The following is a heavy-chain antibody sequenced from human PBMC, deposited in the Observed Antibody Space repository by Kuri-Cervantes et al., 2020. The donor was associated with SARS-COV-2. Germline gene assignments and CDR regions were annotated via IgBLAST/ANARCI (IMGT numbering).Heavy chain of an antibody. CDR1: GGSVSSGSYY. J-gene: IGHJ4*02. CDR3: ARGTRYCSGGSCYSGDGPFDY. Sequence: GSLRLSCTVSGGSVSSGSYYWSWIRQPPGKGLEWIGYIYYSGSTNYNPSLKSRVTISVDTSKNQFSLKLSSVTAADTAVYYCARGTRYCSGGSCYSGDGPFDYCGQGTLVTVSS. D-gene: IGHD2-15*01. V-gene: IGHV4-61*01. CDR2: IYYSGST.